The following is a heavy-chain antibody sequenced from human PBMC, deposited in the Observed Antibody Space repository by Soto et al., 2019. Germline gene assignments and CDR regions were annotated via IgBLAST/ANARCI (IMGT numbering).Heavy chain of an antibody. D-gene: IGHD1-26*01. J-gene: IGHJ3*02. Sequence: GGSLRLSCAASGFTFSSYGMRWVRQAPGKGLEWVAVIWYDGSNKYYADSVKGRFTISRDKSKNTLYLQMNSLRAEDTAVYYCARLRGSYFLSAFDIWGQGTMVTVSS. V-gene: IGHV3-33*01. CDR3: ARLRGSYFLSAFDI. CDR1: GFTFSSYG. CDR2: IWYDGSNK.